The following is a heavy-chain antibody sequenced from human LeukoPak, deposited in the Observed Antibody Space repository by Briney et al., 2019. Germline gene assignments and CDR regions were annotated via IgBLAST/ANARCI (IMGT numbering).Heavy chain of an antibody. D-gene: IGHD3-22*01. Sequence: SETLSLTCTVSGGSISSSSHYWGWVRQPPGKGLEWIGSIYYSGSTYYNPSLKSRVTISVDTSKNQFSLKLSSVTAADTAVYYCAGLTYYYDSSGYHLDYWGQGTLVTVSS. CDR1: GGSISSSSHY. V-gene: IGHV4-39*01. CDR2: IYYSGST. J-gene: IGHJ4*02. CDR3: AGLTYYYDSSGYHLDY.